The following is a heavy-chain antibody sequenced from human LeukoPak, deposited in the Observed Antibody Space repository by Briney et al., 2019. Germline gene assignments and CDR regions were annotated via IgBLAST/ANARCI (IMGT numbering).Heavy chain of an antibody. J-gene: IGHJ3*02. V-gene: IGHV3-9*03. CDR3: AKDSDNERGGAFDI. CDR2: ISWNSGSI. D-gene: IGHD1-1*01. Sequence: PGGSLRLSCAASGFTFDDYAMHWVRQAPGKGPEWVSGISWNSGSIGYADSVKGRFTISRDNAKNSLYLQMNSLRAEDMALYYCAKDSDNERGGAFDIWGQGTMVTVSS. CDR1: GFTFDDYA.